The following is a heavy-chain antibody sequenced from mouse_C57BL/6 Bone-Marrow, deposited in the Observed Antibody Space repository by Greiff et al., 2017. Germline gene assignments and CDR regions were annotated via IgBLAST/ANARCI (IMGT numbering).Heavy chain of an antibody. Sequence: VQLQQSGAELVRPGASVKLSCTASGFNITDDYMHWVKQRPEQGLEWIGWIDPENGDTEYASKFQGKATITADTSSNAAYLQLSSLTSEDAAVYYCTTTYYGSSYFAYWGQGTLVTVSA. CDR1: GFNITDDY. CDR2: IDPENGDT. CDR3: TTTYYGSSYFAY. V-gene: IGHV14-4*01. D-gene: IGHD1-1*01. J-gene: IGHJ3*01.